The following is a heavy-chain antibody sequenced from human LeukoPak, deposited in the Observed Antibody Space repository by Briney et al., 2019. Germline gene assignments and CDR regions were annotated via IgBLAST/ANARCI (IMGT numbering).Heavy chain of an antibody. Sequence: GGSLRLSCAASGFTFSSYAMSWVRQAPGKGLEWVSVISGTGGSTYYADSVKGRFTISRDNSKNTLYLQMNSLRAEDTAVYYCAKDDEYDSVDYWGQGTLVTVSS. CDR3: AKDDEYDSVDY. D-gene: IGHD3-22*01. CDR1: GFTFSSYA. V-gene: IGHV3-23*01. J-gene: IGHJ4*02. CDR2: ISGTGGST.